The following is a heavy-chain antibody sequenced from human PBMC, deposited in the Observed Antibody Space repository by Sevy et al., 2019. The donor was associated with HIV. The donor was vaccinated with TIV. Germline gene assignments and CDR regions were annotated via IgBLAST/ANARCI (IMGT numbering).Heavy chain of an antibody. D-gene: IGHD3-9*01. CDR1: GFTFSSCA. Sequence: GGSLRLSCAASGFTFSSCAMSWVRQAPGKGLEWVSGFSGSGGTTYYTDSLKGRFTISRDNSKNTLYLQMNSLRAEDTAVYYCAKSAGRGDYNQYFDYWGQGTLVTVSS. V-gene: IGHV3-23*01. J-gene: IGHJ4*02. CDR2: FSGSGGTT. CDR3: AKSAGRGDYNQYFDY.